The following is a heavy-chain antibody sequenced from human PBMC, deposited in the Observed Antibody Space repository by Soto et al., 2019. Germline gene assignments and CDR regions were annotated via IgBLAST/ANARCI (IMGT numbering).Heavy chain of an antibody. Sequence: GGSLRLSCAAAGFTFTRYSMNWVRQAPGKGLEWVSSISITTNYIYYGDSMKGRFTISRDNAKNSLYLEMNSLRAEDTAVYYCARESEDLTSNFDYWGQGTLVTVSS. CDR3: ARESEDLTSNFDY. CDR1: GFTFTRYS. CDR2: ISITTNYI. V-gene: IGHV3-21*06. J-gene: IGHJ4*02.